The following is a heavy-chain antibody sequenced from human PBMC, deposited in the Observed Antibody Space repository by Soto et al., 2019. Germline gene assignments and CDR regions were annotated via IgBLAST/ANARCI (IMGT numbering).Heavy chain of an antibody. V-gene: IGHV1-18*04. J-gene: IGHJ4*02. Sequence: QVPLVQSGAEVKKPGASVKVSCKASGYTFSGYDISWVRQAPGQGLEWMGWVNEYNGDTNYAQHFLGRVTMTADTSTNTAYVELRSLTSDDTAIYYCARGRISSVTTLDYWGQGTQVAVSS. CDR3: ARGRISSVTTLDY. D-gene: IGHD4-17*01. CDR2: VNEYNGDT. CDR1: GYTFSGYD.